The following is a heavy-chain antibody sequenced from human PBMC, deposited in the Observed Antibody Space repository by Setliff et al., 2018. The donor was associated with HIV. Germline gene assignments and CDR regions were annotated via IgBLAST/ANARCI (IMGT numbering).Heavy chain of an antibody. CDR1: GFTFSTYA. V-gene: IGHV3-23*01. J-gene: IGHJ6*03. CDR2: ISSSGGTT. Sequence: GGSLRLSCAASGFTFSTYAMTWVRQAPGKGLEWVSSISSSGGTTYFADSVRGRFTISRDNSKNTLYMQMNNLRAEDTAVYYCAKRGYVSAWYDEPVQFYQHMDVWGKGTTVTVSS. D-gene: IGHD6-19*01. CDR3: AKRGYVSAWYDEPVQFYQHMDV.